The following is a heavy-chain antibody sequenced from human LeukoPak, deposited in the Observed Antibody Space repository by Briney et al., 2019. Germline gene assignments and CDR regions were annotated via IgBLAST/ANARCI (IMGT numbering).Heavy chain of an antibody. D-gene: IGHD1-20*01. J-gene: IGHJ4*02. CDR1: GYTFIDDY. CDR2: INPDSGFT. V-gene: IGHV1-2*02. CDR3: APTSEAYTSNWNV. Sequence: ASVKVSCKTSGYTFIDDYIHWVRQAPGQGLEFMGWINPDSGFTNYAQKFKGRVTMTRDTSISTAYLEVRRLRSDDTAVYYCAPTSEAYTSNWNVRGQGTLVTVSS.